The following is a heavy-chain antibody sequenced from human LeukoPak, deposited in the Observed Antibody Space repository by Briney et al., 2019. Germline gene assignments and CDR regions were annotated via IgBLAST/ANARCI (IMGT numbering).Heavy chain of an antibody. V-gene: IGHV3-30*02. Sequence: PGGSLRLSCAASGFTFSSYGMHWVRQAPGKGLEWVAFIRYDGSNKYYADSVKGRLTISRDNSKNTLYLQMNSLRAEDTAVYYCAKGGYSYGAPFGYWGQGTLVTVSS. CDR2: IRYDGSNK. D-gene: IGHD5-18*01. CDR3: AKGGYSYGAPFGY. CDR1: GFTFSSYG. J-gene: IGHJ4*02.